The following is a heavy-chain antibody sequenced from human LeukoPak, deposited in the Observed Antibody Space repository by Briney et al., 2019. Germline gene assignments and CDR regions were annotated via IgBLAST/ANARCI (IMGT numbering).Heavy chain of an antibody. J-gene: IGHJ4*02. CDR3: ARDLRGIVAPPR. Sequence: PSGTLSLTCAVSGDSISSPKWRSWVRPPPGKGLEWIGEVYHSGSANYNPSVKSRVTISVDKSKNQFSLRLTSATAADTAVYYCARDLRGIVAPPRWGQGTLVSVSS. V-gene: IGHV4-4*02. CDR2: VYHSGSA. CDR1: GDSISSPKW. D-gene: IGHD2-15*01.